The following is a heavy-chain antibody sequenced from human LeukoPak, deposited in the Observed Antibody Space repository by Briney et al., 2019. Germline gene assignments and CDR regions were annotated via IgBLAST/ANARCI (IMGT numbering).Heavy chain of an antibody. D-gene: IGHD6-13*01. V-gene: IGHV3-53*01. CDR1: GFTVSSIY. CDR3: ADSSWSY. Sequence: GGSLRLSCAVSGFTVSSIYMSWVRQAPGKGLEWVSVIYSDGNTYYADSVKGRFTISRDNSKNTVYLQMNSPRAEDTAVYYCADSSWSYWGQGTLVTVSS. J-gene: IGHJ4*02. CDR2: IYSDGNT.